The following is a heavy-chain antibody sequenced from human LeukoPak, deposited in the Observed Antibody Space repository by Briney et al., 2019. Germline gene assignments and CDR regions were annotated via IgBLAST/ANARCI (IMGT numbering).Heavy chain of an antibody. CDR1: GFTFSSYD. CDR3: ARGGRYYDILTGHPAPGFDF. CDR2: IGTAGDT. Sequence: PGGSLRLSCAASGFTFSSYDMHWVRQATGKGLEWVSAIGTAGDTYYPGSVKGRFTISRENAKNSLYLQMNSLRAGDTAVYYCARGGRYYDILTGHPAPGFDFCGQGTLVTVSS. V-gene: IGHV3-13*01. J-gene: IGHJ4*02. D-gene: IGHD3-9*01.